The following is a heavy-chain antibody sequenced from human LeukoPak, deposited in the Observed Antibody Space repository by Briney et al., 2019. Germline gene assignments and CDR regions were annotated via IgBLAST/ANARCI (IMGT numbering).Heavy chain of an antibody. CDR2: TYYRSKCDN. CDR3: ARDLTPSGYSYGYDY. J-gene: IGHJ4*02. V-gene: IGHV6-1*01. Sequence: SQTLSLTCAISGGSVSSNSAAWNWIRQSPSRGLEWLGRTYYRSKCDNDYAVSVKSRITINLDTSNKQFSLQLNSVTPEATAVYYCARDLTPSGYSYGYDYWGQGTLVTVSS. CDR1: GGSVSSNSAA. D-gene: IGHD5-18*01.